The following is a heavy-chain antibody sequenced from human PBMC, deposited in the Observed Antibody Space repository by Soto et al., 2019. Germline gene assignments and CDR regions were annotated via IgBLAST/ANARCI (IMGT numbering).Heavy chain of an antibody. CDR1: GGTFSSYT. CDR2: IIPILGIA. V-gene: IGHV1-69*04. Sequence: SVKVSCKASGGTFSSYTISWVRQAPGQGLEWMGRIIPILGIANYAQKFQGRVTITADKSTSTAYMELSSLRSEDTAVYYCARDRSPAATTGPDAFDIWGQGTMVTVSS. CDR3: ARDRSPAATTGPDAFDI. D-gene: IGHD2-15*01. J-gene: IGHJ3*02.